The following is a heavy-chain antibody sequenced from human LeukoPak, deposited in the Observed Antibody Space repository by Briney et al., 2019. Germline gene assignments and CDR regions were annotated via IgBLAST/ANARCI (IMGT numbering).Heavy chain of an antibody. CDR3: AKAEGYDILTGLDY. D-gene: IGHD3-9*01. J-gene: IGHJ4*02. Sequence: GGSLRLSCAASGFTFSSYAMSWVRQAPGKGLEWVSAISGSGGSTYYADSVKGRFTISRDNSKNTLYLQMNSLRTEDTAVYYCAKAEGYDILTGLDYWGQGTLVTVSS. V-gene: IGHV3-23*01. CDR2: ISGSGGST. CDR1: GFTFSSYA.